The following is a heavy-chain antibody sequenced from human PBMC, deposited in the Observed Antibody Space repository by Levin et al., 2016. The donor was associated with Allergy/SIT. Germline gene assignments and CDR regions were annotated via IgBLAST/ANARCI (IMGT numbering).Heavy chain of an antibody. V-gene: IGHV1-2*02. J-gene: IGHJ4*02. Sequence: WVRQAPGQGLEWMGWINPNSGGTNYAQKFQGRVTMTRDTSISTAYMELSRLRSDDTAVYYCARRRVNWGLDYWGQGTLVTVSS. CDR3: ARRRVNWGLDY. D-gene: IGHD7-27*01. CDR2: INPNSGGT.